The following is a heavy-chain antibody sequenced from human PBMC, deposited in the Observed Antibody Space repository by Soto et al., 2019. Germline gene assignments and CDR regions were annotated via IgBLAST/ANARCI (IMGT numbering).Heavy chain of an antibody. CDR1: GYTFTSYG. CDR2: ISAYNGNT. J-gene: IGHJ6*03. CDR3: ASVRRITIFGVVPYYYYYMDV. V-gene: IGHV1-18*01. D-gene: IGHD3-3*01. Sequence: VKVSCKASGYTFTSYGISWVRQAPGQGLEWMGWISAYNGNTNYAQKLQGRVTMTTDTSTSTAYMELRSLRSDDTAVYYCASVRRITIFGVVPYYYYYMDVWGKGTTVTVSS.